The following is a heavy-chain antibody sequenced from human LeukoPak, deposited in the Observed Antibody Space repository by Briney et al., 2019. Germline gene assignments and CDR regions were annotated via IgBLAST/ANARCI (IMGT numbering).Heavy chain of an antibody. D-gene: IGHD1-26*01. CDR1: GFTFNIYA. V-gene: IGHV3-30-3*01. CDR3: ARTMYITGSSDFDY. CDR2: ISYDGSKT. J-gene: IGHJ4*02. Sequence: PGRSLRLSCAASGFTFNIYAMHWVRQAPGTGLEWVAVISYDGSKTYYADSVKGRFTIPRDNSKNTLYLQMNSLRAEDTALYYCARTMYITGSSDFDYWGQGTLVTVSS.